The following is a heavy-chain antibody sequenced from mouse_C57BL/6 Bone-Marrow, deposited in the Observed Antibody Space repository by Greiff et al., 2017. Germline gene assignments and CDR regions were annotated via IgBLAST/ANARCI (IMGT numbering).Heavy chain of an antibody. CDR1: GFTFSSYG. Sequence: DVMLVESGGDLVKPGGSLKLSCAASGFTFSSYGMSWVRQTPDKRLEWVATISSGGSYTYYPDSVKGRFTISRDNAKNTLYLQMSSLKSEDTAMYYCASTVVATDWYFDVWGTGTTVTVSS. J-gene: IGHJ1*03. CDR2: ISSGGSYT. V-gene: IGHV5-6*02. CDR3: ASTVVATDWYFDV. D-gene: IGHD1-1*01.